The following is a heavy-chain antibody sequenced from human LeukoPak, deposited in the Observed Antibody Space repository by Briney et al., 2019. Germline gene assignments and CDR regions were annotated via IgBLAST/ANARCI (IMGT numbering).Heavy chain of an antibody. D-gene: IGHD3-22*01. CDR3: ARDLITRFDY. V-gene: IGHV4-39*07. CDR2: IYYSGIT. J-gene: IGHJ4*02. Sequence: SETLSLTCTVSGVSISSSSYYWGWIRQPPGKGLEWIGSIYYSGITYYNPSLKSRVTTSVDTSKNQFSLKLSSVTAADTAVYYCARDLITRFDYWGQGTLVTVSS. CDR1: GVSISSSSYY.